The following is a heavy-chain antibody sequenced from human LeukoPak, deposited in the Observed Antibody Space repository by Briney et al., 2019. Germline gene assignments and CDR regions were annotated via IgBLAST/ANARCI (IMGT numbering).Heavy chain of an antibody. CDR2: IYHSGST. Sequence: SETLFLTCAVSGGSISSGGYSWSWIRQPPGKGLEWIGYIYHSGSTYYNPSLKSRVTISVDTSKNQFSLRLTSVTAADTAVYYCAREGGVSYHETDYWGQGTLVTVSS. D-gene: IGHD1-26*01. CDR3: AREGGVSYHETDY. J-gene: IGHJ4*02. CDR1: GGSISSGGYS. V-gene: IGHV4-30-2*01.